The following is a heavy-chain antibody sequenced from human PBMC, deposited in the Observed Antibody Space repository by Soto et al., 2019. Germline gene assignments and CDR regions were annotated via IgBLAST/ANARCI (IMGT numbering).Heavy chain of an antibody. Sequence: PGGSLRLSCAASGFTFNNFAMSWVRQAPGKGLEWVSSISGSGSNISYADTVKGRFTISRDNAKNSLDLQMNSLRAEDTAVYYCGRDYYYDRSGYSPLDYWGQGTLVTVSS. CDR1: GFTFNNFA. CDR2: ISGSGSNI. J-gene: IGHJ4*02. D-gene: IGHD3-22*01. V-gene: IGHV3-21*01. CDR3: GRDYYYDRSGYSPLDY.